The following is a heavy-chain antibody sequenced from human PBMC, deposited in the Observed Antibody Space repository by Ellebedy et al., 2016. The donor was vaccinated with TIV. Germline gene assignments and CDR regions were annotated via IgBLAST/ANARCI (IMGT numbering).Heavy chain of an antibody. D-gene: IGHD2-15*01. Sequence: AASVKVSCKASGYTFTSYGISWVRQAPGQGLEWMGWISAYNGNTNYAQKLQGRVTMTTDTSTSTAYMELRSLRSDDTAVYYCARSVVVAALPYYFDYWGQGTLVTVSS. J-gene: IGHJ4*02. CDR1: GYTFTSYG. V-gene: IGHV1-18*04. CDR2: ISAYNGNT. CDR3: ARSVVVAALPYYFDY.